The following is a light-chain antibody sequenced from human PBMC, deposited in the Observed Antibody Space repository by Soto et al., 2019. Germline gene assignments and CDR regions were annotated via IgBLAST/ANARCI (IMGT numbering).Light chain of an antibody. J-gene: IGKJ4*01. CDR3: QQSYSVPLT. CDR1: HNIVNY. CDR2: ATS. Sequence: DIQMTQYPSSMSASVGDRLTITCRASHNIVNYLNWYQRKPGKAPRLLIYATSSLQSGVPSRFSGSGSGTNFTLTIRSMHTADFANFYCQQSYSVPLTFGGGTKVDIK. V-gene: IGKV1-39*01.